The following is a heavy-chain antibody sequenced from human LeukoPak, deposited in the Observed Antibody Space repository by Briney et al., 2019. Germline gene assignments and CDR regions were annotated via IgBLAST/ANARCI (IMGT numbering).Heavy chain of an antibody. D-gene: IGHD4-17*01. CDR3: ARGHYGDYGDYWFDP. Sequence: GASVKVSCKASGYTFTSYGISWVRQAPGQGLEWMGWISANNGNTNYAHKLQGRVTMTTDTSTSTAYMELRSLRSDDTAVYYCARGHYGDYGDYWFDPWGQGTLVTVSS. V-gene: IGHV1-18*01. CDR2: ISANNGNT. CDR1: GYTFTSYG. J-gene: IGHJ5*02.